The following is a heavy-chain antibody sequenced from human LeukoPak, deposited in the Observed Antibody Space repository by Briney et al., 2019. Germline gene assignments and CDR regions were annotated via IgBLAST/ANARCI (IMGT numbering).Heavy chain of an antibody. J-gene: IGHJ5*02. CDR1: GGTFSRYA. Sequence: SVKVSCKASGGTFSRYAVSWVRQAPGQGLEWMGRIIPILGVKNYSQRFQARVTLSADISTGTAYVDLSGLRSEDTAVYYCARDVLEQQLILLDPWGQGTLVTVSS. V-gene: IGHV1-69*04. CDR3: ARDVLEQQLILLDP. CDR2: IIPILGVK. D-gene: IGHD6-13*01.